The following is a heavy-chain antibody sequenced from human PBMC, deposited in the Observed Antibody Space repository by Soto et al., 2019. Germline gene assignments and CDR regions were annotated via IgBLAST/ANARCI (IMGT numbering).Heavy chain of an antibody. Sequence: QITLNESGPALVKPTQPLTLTCTFSGFSLNTRDVGVGWIRQPPGKALEWLGVVYWDDDKTYSPSLKSRLTITKATPKNQVVLRMTRMDPVDTATYYCAHCRGGVASFWGQGTLVTVSS. CDR1: GFSLNTRDVG. V-gene: IGHV2-5*02. J-gene: IGHJ4*02. CDR2: VYWDDDK. D-gene: IGHD3-16*01. CDR3: AHCRGGVASF.